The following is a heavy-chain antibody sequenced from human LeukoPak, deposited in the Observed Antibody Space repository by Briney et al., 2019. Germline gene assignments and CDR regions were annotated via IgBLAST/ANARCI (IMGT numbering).Heavy chain of an antibody. CDR1: GFTFDDYA. V-gene: IGHV3-43D*03. Sequence: GGSLRLSCAASGFTFDDYAMHWVRQAPGKGLEWVSLISWDGGSTYYADSVKGRFTISRDNSKNSLYLRMNSLRAEDTALYYCAMCSAATSEYYFDYWGQGTLVTVSS. D-gene: IGHD2-15*01. CDR2: ISWDGGST. CDR3: AMCSAATSEYYFDY. J-gene: IGHJ4*02.